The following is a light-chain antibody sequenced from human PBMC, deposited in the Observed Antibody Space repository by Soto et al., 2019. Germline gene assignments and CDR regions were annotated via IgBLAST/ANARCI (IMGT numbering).Light chain of an antibody. Sequence: ETVLTRSPGILSLSPGERATLSCRASQNVRSSYLAWYQQKPGQAPRLLIYAASTRVTGIADRFSGSGSGTDFTLTISRLEAEDFAVYHCQQYGDSITFGGGTKVEIK. CDR1: QNVRSSY. CDR2: AAS. V-gene: IGKV3-20*01. J-gene: IGKJ4*01. CDR3: QQYGDSIT.